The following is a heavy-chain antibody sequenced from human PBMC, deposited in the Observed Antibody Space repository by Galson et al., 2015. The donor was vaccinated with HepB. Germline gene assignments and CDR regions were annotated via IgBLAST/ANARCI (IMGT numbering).Heavy chain of an antibody. J-gene: IGHJ3*02. Sequence: SLRLSCAASGFAFSSYSMNWVRQAPGKGLEWVSDISSSSSTIYYADSVKGRFTISRDNSKNTLYLQMNSLRAEDTAVYYCAIIPRLPGGADAFDIWGQGTMVTVSS. CDR2: ISSSSSTI. V-gene: IGHV3-48*01. CDR3: AIIPRLPGGADAFDI. CDR1: GFAFSSYS. D-gene: IGHD2-21*02.